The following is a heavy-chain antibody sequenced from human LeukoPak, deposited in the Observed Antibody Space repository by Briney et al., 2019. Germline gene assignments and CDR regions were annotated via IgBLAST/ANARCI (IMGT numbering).Heavy chain of an antibody. Sequence: GESLRLSCAASGFTFSNYWMSWVRQAPGKGLEWVANIKQDGSEKNYVDSVKGRFNISRDNAKNSLYLQMSSLRDGDTAVYYCATGGPFVRGGPCDYWGQGILVTVSS. CDR1: GFTFSNYW. J-gene: IGHJ4*02. CDR3: ATGGPFVRGGPCDY. D-gene: IGHD3-10*01. CDR2: IKQDGSEK. V-gene: IGHV3-7*01.